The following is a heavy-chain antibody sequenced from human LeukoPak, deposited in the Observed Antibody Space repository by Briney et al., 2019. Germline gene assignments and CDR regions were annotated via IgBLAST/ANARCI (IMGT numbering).Heavy chain of an antibody. D-gene: IGHD3-10*01. V-gene: IGHV4-59*01. J-gene: IGHJ5*02. Sequence: SETLSLTCTVSGGSISGYYWTWIRQPPGKGLEWIGYVYHSGGTSYNPSLKSRVTIAVDTSKNQFSLKLTSVTAADTAVYYCARDNADYASGGDWFDPWGQGTLVTVSS. CDR3: ARDNADYASGGDWFDP. CDR2: VYHSGGT. CDR1: GGSISGYY.